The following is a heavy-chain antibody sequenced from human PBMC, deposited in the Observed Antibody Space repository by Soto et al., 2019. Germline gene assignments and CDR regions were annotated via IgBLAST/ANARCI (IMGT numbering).Heavy chain of an antibody. CDR2: IYYSGST. Sequence: PSETLSLTCTVSGGSISSSSYYWGWIRQPPGKGLEWIGSIYYSGSTYYNPSLKSRVTISVDTSKNQFSLKLSSVTAADTAVYYCARFRTRFEQWLVGNYFDYWGQGTLVTVSS. J-gene: IGHJ4*02. D-gene: IGHD6-19*01. CDR3: ARFRTRFEQWLVGNYFDY. V-gene: IGHV4-39*07. CDR1: GGSISSSSYY.